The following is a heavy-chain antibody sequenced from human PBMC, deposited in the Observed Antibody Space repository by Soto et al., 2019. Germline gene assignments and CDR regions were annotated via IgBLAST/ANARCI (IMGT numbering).Heavy chain of an antibody. CDR3: TRVGDDILTGYYPYYFDY. D-gene: IGHD3-9*01. J-gene: IGHJ4*02. CDR2: IRSKAYGGTT. CDR1: GLTVSNAW. Sequence: GGSLRLSCVVPGLTVSNAWMSWFRQDPGKGLEWVGFIRSKAYGGTTEYAASVKGRFTISRDDSKSIAYLQMNSLKTEDTAVYYCTRVGDDILTGYYPYYFDYWGQGTLVTVSS. V-gene: IGHV3-49*03.